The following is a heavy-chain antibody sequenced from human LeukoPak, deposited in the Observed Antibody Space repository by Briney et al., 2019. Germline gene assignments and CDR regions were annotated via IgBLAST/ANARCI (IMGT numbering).Heavy chain of an antibody. V-gene: IGHV4-31*03. CDR3: ARHSSSGFVFDY. Sequence: SQTLSLTCTVSGGSISSGGYYWSWIRQHPGKGLEWIGYIYYSGSTYYNPSLKSRVTISVDTSKNRFSLKLSSVTAADTAVYYCARHSSSGFVFDYWGQGTLVTVSS. CDR1: GGSISSGGYY. D-gene: IGHD3-3*01. CDR2: IYYSGST. J-gene: IGHJ4*02.